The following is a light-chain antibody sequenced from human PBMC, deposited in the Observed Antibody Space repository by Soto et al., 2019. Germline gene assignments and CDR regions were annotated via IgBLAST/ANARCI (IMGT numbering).Light chain of an antibody. CDR3: QRYHNWPPYT. CDR2: GAS. Sequence: EVVMTQSPPTLSVSPGERATLSCSASKSMSSNLAWYQQKPGQTPRLLIYGASTRATGIPASFSGSGSVTESTLTISALQSEDVAVYYCQRYHNWPPYTFGQGTKLEI. CDR1: KSMSSN. V-gene: IGKV3-15*01. J-gene: IGKJ2*01.